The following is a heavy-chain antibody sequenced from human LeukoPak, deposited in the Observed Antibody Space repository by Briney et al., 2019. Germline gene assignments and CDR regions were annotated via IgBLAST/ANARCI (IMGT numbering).Heavy chain of an antibody. Sequence: PGRSLRLPCAASGFTFSSHGMHWVRQAPGKGLEWVAVIWYDGSSKYYADSVKGRFTISRDNSKSTLYLQMNSLRAEDTAVYYCAREVGSSSSWGFDPWGQGTLVTVSS. CDR3: AREVGSSSSWGFDP. V-gene: IGHV3-33*01. CDR1: GFTFSSHG. CDR2: IWYDGSSK. J-gene: IGHJ5*02. D-gene: IGHD6-6*01.